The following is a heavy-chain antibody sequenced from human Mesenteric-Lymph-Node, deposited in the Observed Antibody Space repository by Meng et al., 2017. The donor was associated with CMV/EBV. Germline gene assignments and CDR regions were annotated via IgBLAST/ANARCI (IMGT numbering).Heavy chain of an antibody. Sequence: GSLRLSCTVSGGSISSSSYYWGWIRQPPGKGLEWIGSIYYSGSTYYNPSLKSRVTISVDTSKNQFSLKLSSVTAADTAVYYCARQVLEYSSSPFDYWGQGTLVTVSS. CDR3: ARQVLEYSSSPFDY. D-gene: IGHD6-6*01. J-gene: IGHJ4*02. V-gene: IGHV4-39*01. CDR1: GGSISSSSYY. CDR2: IYYSGST.